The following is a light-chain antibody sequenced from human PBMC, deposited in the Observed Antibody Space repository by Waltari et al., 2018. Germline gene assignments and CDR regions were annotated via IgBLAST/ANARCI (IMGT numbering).Light chain of an antibody. J-gene: IGLJ3*02. Sequence: QREHGPRYLVEVYSDGSHSRSNEIPDLFSGSSSGAERYLTISSLQSEDEADYYCQTGGHGTWVFGGGTRLTVL. CDR3: QTGGHGTWV. V-gene: IGLV4-69*01. CDR2: VYSDGSH.